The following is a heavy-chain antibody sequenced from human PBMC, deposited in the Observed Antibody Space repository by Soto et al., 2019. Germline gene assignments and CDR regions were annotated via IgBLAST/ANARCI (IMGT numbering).Heavy chain of an antibody. CDR2: IIPILGTA. CDR1: GGTFSSYA. D-gene: IGHD5-18*01. J-gene: IGHJ6*02. CDR3: ARDLSSYGYMPGGYYYYGMDV. V-gene: IGHV1-69*01. Sequence: QVQLVQSGAEVKKPGSSVKVSCKASGGTFSSYAISWVRQAPGQGLEWMGGIIPILGTANYAQKFQGRVTITADESTSTAYMGLSSLRSEDTAVYYCARDLSSYGYMPGGYYYYGMDVWGQGTTVTVSS.